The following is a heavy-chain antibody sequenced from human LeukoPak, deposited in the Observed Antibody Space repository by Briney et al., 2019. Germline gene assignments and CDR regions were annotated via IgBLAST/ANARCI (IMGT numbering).Heavy chain of an antibody. D-gene: IGHD6-19*01. V-gene: IGHV3-7*05. Sequence: PGGSLRLSCAASGVSFSSYWMTWVRQAPGKGLEWVANIKEDGSDKYYVDSVKGRFTISRDNAKHSLYLQMNSLRAEDTAVYYCARGITVTGDMGNFDYWGQGTLVTVSS. CDR1: GVSFSSYW. CDR2: IKEDGSDK. CDR3: ARGITVTGDMGNFDY. J-gene: IGHJ4*02.